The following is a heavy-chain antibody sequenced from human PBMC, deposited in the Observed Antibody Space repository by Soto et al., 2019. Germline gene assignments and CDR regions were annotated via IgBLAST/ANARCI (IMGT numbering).Heavy chain of an antibody. CDR2: INHSGST. Sequence: KPSETLSLTCAVYVGSFSCYYWIWIRQPPGKGLEWIGEINHSGSTNYNPSLKSRVTISVDTSKNQFSLKLSSVTAADTAVYYCARGRLRGWFDPWGQGTLVTVSS. J-gene: IGHJ5*02. D-gene: IGHD3-10*01. CDR3: ARGRLRGWFDP. V-gene: IGHV4-34*01. CDR1: VGSFSCYY.